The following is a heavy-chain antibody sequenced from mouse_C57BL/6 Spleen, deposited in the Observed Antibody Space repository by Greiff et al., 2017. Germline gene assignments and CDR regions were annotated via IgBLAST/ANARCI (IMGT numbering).Heavy chain of an antibody. V-gene: IGHV7-3*01. D-gene: IGHD1-1*01. J-gene: IGHJ1*03. CDR2: IRNKANGYTT. CDR1: GFTFTDYY. CDR3: ARYYYGSSYWYCDV. Sequence: EVKVVESGGGLVQPGGSLSLSCAASGFTFTDYYMSWVRQPPGKALEWLGFIRNKANGYTTEYSASVKGRFTISRDNSQSILYLQMNALRAEDSATYYCARYYYGSSYWYCDVWGTGTTVTVAS.